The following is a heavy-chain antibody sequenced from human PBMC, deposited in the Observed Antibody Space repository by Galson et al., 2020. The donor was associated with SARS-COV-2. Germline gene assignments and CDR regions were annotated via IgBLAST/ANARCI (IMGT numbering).Heavy chain of an antibody. Sequence: GESLKISCKASGYTFTGYYMHWVRQAPGQGLEWMGWINPNSGGTNYAQKFQGRVTMTRDTSISTAYMELSRLRSDDTAVYYCARDRGYSFLSLNWDYWGQGTLVTVSS. V-gene: IGHV1-2*02. CDR1: GYTFTGYY. D-gene: IGHD5-18*01. J-gene: IGHJ4*02. CDR3: ARDRGYSFLSLNWDY. CDR2: INPNSGGT.